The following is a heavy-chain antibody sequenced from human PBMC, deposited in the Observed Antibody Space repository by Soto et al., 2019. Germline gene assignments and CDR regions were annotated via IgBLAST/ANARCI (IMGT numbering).Heavy chain of an antibody. Sequence: SLRLSCAASGFTFSTYPMSWVRQAPGKGLEWVSGISGSGISTYYTDSVKGRFTISRDNSKNTVFLQMNSLRDEDTAVYYCVKPPVITASYYYYDMDVWGQGTTVTVSS. CDR2: ISGSGIST. D-gene: IGHD4-4*01. J-gene: IGHJ6*02. CDR3: VKPPVITASYYYYDMDV. CDR1: GFTFSTYP. V-gene: IGHV3-23*01.